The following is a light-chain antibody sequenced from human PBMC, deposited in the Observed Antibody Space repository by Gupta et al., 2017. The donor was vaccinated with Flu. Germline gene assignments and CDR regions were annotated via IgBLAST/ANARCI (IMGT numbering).Light chain of an antibody. CDR3: SSYAAGSTLL. Sequence: QSSLAPPTSLSGSPGPSITLSFPGTHRDIGDYNHVSWYQQHPGKAPKLIIYEVNNRPSGLSARFSGSKSGNTASLTISGLQPEDEADYFCSSYAAGSTLLFGRGTKVTVL. J-gene: IGLJ3*02. CDR1: HRDIGDYNH. V-gene: IGLV2-14*01. CDR2: EVN.